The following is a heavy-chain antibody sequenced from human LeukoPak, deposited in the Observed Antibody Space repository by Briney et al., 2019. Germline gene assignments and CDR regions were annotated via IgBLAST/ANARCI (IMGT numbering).Heavy chain of an antibody. D-gene: IGHD6-13*01. CDR1: GYTFTSYG. CDR3: ARGGAYSSSWYYFDY. J-gene: IGHJ4*02. Sequence: ASVKVSCKASGYTFTSYGISWARQAPGQGLEWMGWISAYNGNTNYAQKLQGRVTMTTDTSTSTAYMELRSLRSDDTAVYYCARGGAYSSSWYYFDYWGQGTLVTVSS. V-gene: IGHV1-18*01. CDR2: ISAYNGNT.